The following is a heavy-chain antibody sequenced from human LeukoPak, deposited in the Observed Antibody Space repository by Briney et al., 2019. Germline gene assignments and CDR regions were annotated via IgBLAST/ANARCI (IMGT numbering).Heavy chain of an antibody. V-gene: IGHV3-48*01. CDR1: GFTFSSYS. Sequence: GGSLRLSCAASGFTFSSYSMNWVRQAPGKGLEWVSYISSSSSTIYYADSVKGRFTISRDNAKNSLYLQMNSLRAEDTAVYYCAKGLLWFGEVTHLDYWGQGTLVTVSS. D-gene: IGHD3-10*01. CDR3: AKGLLWFGEVTHLDY. J-gene: IGHJ4*02. CDR2: ISSSSSTI.